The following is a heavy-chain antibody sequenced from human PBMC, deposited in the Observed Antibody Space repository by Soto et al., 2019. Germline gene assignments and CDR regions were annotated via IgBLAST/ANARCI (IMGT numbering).Heavy chain of an antibody. CDR1: GGTFSSYT. Sequence: QVQLVQSGAEVKKPGSSVKVSCKASGGTFSSYTISWVRQAPGQGLEWMGRIIPILGIANYAQKFQGRVTITADKSTSPAYMELSSLRSEDTAVYYCASPRPAAVTTWFDYWGQGTLVTVSS. CDR2: IIPILGIA. CDR3: ASPRPAAVTTWFDY. J-gene: IGHJ4*02. D-gene: IGHD4-17*01. V-gene: IGHV1-69*02.